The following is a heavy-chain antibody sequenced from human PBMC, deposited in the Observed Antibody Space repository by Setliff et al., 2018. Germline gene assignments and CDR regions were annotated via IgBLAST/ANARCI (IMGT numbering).Heavy chain of an antibody. D-gene: IGHD5-18*01. V-gene: IGHV1-69*05. J-gene: IGHJ6*03. Sequence: GASVKVSCKASGDTFSSYGISWVRQAPGQGLEWMGGTIPMFGSTSYAQKFQGRATIITDESTTTAYMELSSLGSEDTAVYYCVREGVDTRSSTDYRYYMDVWGKGTTVTV. CDR2: TIPMFGST. CDR3: VREGVDTRSSTDYRYYMDV. CDR1: GDTFSSYG.